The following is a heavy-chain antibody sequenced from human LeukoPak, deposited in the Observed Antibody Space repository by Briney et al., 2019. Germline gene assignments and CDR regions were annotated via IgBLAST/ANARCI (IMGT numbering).Heavy chain of an antibody. CDR1: GFTFSNYE. CDR3: ARVLPYFDY. J-gene: IGHJ4*02. CDR2: ISSSGDTI. V-gene: IGHV3-48*03. Sequence: GGSLRLSCAASGFTFSNYETNWVRQAPGKGLEWVSYISSSGDTIYYADSVKGRFTISRDNAKNSLYLQMNSLRAEDTAVYYCARVLPYFDYWGQGTLVTVSS.